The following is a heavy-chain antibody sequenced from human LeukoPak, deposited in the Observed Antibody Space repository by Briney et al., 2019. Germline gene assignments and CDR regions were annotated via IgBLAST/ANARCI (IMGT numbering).Heavy chain of an antibody. D-gene: IGHD6-6*01. CDR1: GYTFTSYD. J-gene: IGHJ4*02. CDR2: MNPNSGNA. V-gene: IGHV1-8*02. Sequence: ASVKVSCKASGYTFTSYDINWVRQATGQGLEWMGWMNPNSGNAGYAQKFQGRVTMTRSTSISTAYMELSNLRPEDTAVYYCAREGVSGAYSSFLYYFDYWGQGTLGTVSS. CDR3: AREGVSGAYSSFLYYFDY.